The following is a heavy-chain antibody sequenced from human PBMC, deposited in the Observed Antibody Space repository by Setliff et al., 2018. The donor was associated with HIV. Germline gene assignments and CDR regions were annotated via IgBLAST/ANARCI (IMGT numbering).Heavy chain of an antibody. J-gene: IGHJ6*02. CDR3: ARDVEHMMDV. CDR2: ISTYSDET. Sequence: GASVKVSCKASGYTFTTYGLSWVRQAPGQGLEWMGWISTYSDETSSSQNLQGRLTMTTDTSTGTAYMELRRLTFDDTAVYYCARDVEHMMDVWGQGTTVTVSS. CDR1: GYTFTTYG. V-gene: IGHV1-18*01.